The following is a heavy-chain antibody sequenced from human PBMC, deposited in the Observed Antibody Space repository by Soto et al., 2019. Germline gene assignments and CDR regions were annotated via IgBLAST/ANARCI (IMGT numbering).Heavy chain of an antibody. CDR1: GFTFSSYA. Sequence: PGGSLRLCCAASGFTFSSYAMHWFRQAPGKGLEYVSAISSNGGSTYYADSVKGRFTISRDNSKNTLYLQMSSLRAEDTAVYYCVKDAHYYDSSGPGAFDIWGQGTMVTVSS. CDR3: VKDAHYYDSSGPGAFDI. CDR2: ISSNGGST. D-gene: IGHD3-22*01. J-gene: IGHJ3*02. V-gene: IGHV3-64D*06.